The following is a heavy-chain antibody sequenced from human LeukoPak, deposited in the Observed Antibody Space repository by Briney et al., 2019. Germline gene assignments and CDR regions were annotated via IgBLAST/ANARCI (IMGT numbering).Heavy chain of an antibody. CDR1: GYTFTDYY. CDR2: FNPNSGGT. J-gene: IGHJ6*03. V-gene: IGHV1-2*02. CDR3: ARVRQYCSGGSCYYYYYMDV. Sequence: ASVKVSCKASGYTFTDYYLHWVRQAPGQGLEWMGWFNPNSGGTYYAQKFQGRVTMTTDTSTSTAYMELRSLRSDDTAVYYCARVRQYCSGGSCYYYYYMDVWGKGTMVTVSS. D-gene: IGHD2-15*01.